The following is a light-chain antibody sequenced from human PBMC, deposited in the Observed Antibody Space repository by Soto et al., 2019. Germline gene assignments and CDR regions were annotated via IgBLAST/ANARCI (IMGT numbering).Light chain of an antibody. CDR3: QQYGSSQLT. V-gene: IGKV3-20*01. J-gene: IGKJ4*01. Sequence: IVLPQSPGTLSLSPGYRSTISCTASQSVSSSYLAWYPPKPGQAPRVLIYGAYSRATGIPDRLSGSGSGKDCTLTISRLEPEDLAVYYCQQYGSSQLTLGGCNQVDIK. CDR2: GAY. CDR1: QSVSSSY.